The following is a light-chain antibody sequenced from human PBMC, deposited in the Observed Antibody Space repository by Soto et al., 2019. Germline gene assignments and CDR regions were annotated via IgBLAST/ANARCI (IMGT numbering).Light chain of an antibody. Sequence: EIVLTQSPGTLSLSPGERATLSCRASQTISNSYSAWYQQKPGQAPRLLIYGASTSATGIPERFSGSGSGTDFTLTISSLEPGDFAVYYCQVYGDSSPTFGQGTKVEIK. J-gene: IGKJ1*01. CDR1: QTISNSY. V-gene: IGKV3-20*01. CDR3: QVYGDSSPT. CDR2: GAS.